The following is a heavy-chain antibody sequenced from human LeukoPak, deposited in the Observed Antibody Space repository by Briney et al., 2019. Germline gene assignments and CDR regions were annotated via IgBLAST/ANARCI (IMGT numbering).Heavy chain of an antibody. CDR2: LNWNGAST. Sequence: GGSLRLSCAASGFTFDDYGMSWVRQAPGKGLEWVSALNWNGASTASADSVKGRFTISRDNAKNSLYLQMNSLIPEDTAVYYCAKTHSASWGLFDYWGTGTLVTVSS. D-gene: IGHD1-26*01. CDR1: GFTFDDYG. V-gene: IGHV3-20*04. CDR3: AKTHSASWGLFDY. J-gene: IGHJ4*02.